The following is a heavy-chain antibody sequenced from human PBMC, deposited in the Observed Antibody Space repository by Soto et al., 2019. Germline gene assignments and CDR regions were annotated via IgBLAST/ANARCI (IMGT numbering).Heavy chain of an antibody. Sequence: QVQLVQSGAEVKKPGSSVKVSCKASGGTFSSYTISWVRQAPGQGLEWMGRIIPTLGIANYAQKFQGRVTITADKSTSPAYMELSSLRSEDTAVYYCARVGTSGRVCCAFDIWGQGTMVTVSS. CDR1: GGTFSSYT. D-gene: IGHD3-10*01. CDR3: ARVGTSGRVCCAFDI. CDR2: IIPTLGIA. J-gene: IGHJ3*02. V-gene: IGHV1-69*02.